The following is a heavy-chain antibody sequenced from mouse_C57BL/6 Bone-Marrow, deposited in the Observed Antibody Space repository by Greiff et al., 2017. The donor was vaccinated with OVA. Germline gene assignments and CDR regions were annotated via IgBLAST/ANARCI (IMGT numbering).Heavy chain of an antibody. D-gene: IGHD3-2*02. J-gene: IGHJ2*01. CDR3: ARYGQLRPHFDY. CDR2: IDPSDSYT. Sequence: VQLQQPGAELVKPGASVKLSCKASGYTFTSYWMQWVKQRPGQGLEWIGEIDPSDSYTNYNQKFKGKATLTVDTSSSTAYMQLSSLTSEDSAVYYCARYGQLRPHFDYWGQGTTLTVSS. V-gene: IGHV1-50*01. CDR1: GYTFTSYW.